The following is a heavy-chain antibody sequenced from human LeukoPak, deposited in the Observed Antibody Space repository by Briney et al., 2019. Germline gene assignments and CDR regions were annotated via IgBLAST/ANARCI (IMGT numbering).Heavy chain of an antibody. CDR3: ARSYYDSSGYSYYFDY. CDR1: GFTFSSYA. D-gene: IGHD3-22*01. Sequence: PGGSLRLSCAASGFTFSSYAMHWVRQAPGKGLEWVAVISYDGSNKCYADSVKGRFTISRDNSKNTLYLQMNSLRAEDTAVYYCARSYYDSSGYSYYFDYWGQGTLVTVSS. J-gene: IGHJ4*02. CDR2: ISYDGSNK. V-gene: IGHV3-30-3*01.